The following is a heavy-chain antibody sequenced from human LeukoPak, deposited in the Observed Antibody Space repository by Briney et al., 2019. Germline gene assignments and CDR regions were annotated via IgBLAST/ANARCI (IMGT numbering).Heavy chain of an antibody. J-gene: IGHJ4*02. CDR2: IRTKATSYAT. Sequence: GGSLKLSCAGSGFTFSGSAMHWVRQASGKGLEWVAHIRTKATSYATAYAASVKGRFTISRDDSKNTAHLQMNSLKTEDTAVYYCTRLDLFYYDGSDYPGWGQGTLVTVSS. D-gene: IGHD3-22*01. V-gene: IGHV3-73*01. CDR3: TRLDLFYYDGSDYPG. CDR1: GFTFSGSA.